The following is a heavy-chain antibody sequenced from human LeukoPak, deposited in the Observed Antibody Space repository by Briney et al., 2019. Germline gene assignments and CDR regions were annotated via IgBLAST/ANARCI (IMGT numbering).Heavy chain of an antibody. J-gene: IGHJ6*03. D-gene: IGHD2-21*02. Sequence: PSETLSLTCTVSGPSISGYYWSWIRQPPGKGLEWIGYISYSGSTNYNPSLRSRVTISVDTSTNQFSLKLSSVTAADTAVYYCARGICGGDCFTYYFYHMDVWGKGTTVTVSS. CDR2: ISYSGST. CDR1: GPSISGYY. CDR3: ARGICGGDCFTYYFYHMDV. V-gene: IGHV4-59*01.